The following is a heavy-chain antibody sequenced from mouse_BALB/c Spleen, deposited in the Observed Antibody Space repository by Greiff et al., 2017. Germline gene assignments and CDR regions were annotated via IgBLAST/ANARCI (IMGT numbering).Heavy chain of an antibody. Sequence: LVESGAELVKPGASVKLSCTASGFNIKDTYMHWVKQRPEQGLEWIGRIDPANGNTKYDPKFQGKATITADTSSNTAYLQLSSLTSEDTAVYYCASYGNYYYWGQGTTLTVSS. J-gene: IGHJ2*01. CDR3: ASYGNYYY. CDR1: GFNIKDTY. V-gene: IGHV14-3*02. CDR2: IDPANGNT. D-gene: IGHD2-1*01.